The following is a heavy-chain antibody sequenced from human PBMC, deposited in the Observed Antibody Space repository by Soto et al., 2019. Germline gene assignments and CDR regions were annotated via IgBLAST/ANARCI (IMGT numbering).Heavy chain of an antibody. CDR1: GFTFSSYG. V-gene: IGHV3-33*01. Sequence: QVQLVESGGGVVQPGRSLRLSCAASGFTFSSYGMHWVRQAPGKGLEWVAVIWYDGSNKYYADSVKGRFTISRDNSKNTLYLQMNSLRAEDTAVYYCARDLRYCSSTSCFGYYYYGMDVW. J-gene: IGHJ6*01. D-gene: IGHD2-2*01. CDR3: ARDLRYCSSTSCFGYYYYGMDV. CDR2: IWYDGSNK.